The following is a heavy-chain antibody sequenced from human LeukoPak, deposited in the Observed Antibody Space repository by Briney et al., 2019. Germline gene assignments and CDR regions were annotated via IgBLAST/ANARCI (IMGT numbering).Heavy chain of an antibody. Sequence: SETLSLTFTVSGGSISSSSYYWGWIRQPPGKGLEWIGSIYYSGSTYYNPSLKSRVTISVDTSKNQFSLKLSSVTAADTAVYYCARQRVGGYYYYYYMDVWGKGTTVTISS. CDR1: GGSISSSSYY. J-gene: IGHJ6*03. CDR3: ARQRVGGYYYYYYMDV. CDR2: IYYSGST. V-gene: IGHV4-39*01. D-gene: IGHD2-15*01.